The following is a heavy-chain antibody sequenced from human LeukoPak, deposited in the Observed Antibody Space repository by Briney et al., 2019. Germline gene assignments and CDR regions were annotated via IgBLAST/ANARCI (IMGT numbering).Heavy chain of an antibody. CDR1: GFTFSGFW. V-gene: IGHV3-7*03. D-gene: IGHD2-21*02. Sequence: GGSLRLSCAVSGFTFSGFWMSWSRQAPGKGLEWVASINSDGSEGYYADSVKGRFTISRDNAKNSLYLQMNSLRAEDTAVYYCARDYSRCGGDCYSHWFDPWGQGTLVTVSS. J-gene: IGHJ5*02. CDR2: INSDGSEG. CDR3: ARDYSRCGGDCYSHWFDP.